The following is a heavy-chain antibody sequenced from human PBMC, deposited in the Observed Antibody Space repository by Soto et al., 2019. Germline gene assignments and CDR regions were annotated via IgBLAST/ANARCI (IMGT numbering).Heavy chain of an antibody. Sequence: SGPTLVNPTQTLTLTCSFSGFSLSTSGVAVGWVRQPPEKALEWLALIFWDDDRRYSPSLKTRLTITKDTSKNQVVLTLTNVEPVDKATYYCEHMITGTGGQFDNWGQGTLVTVSS. V-gene: IGHV2-5*02. J-gene: IGHJ4*02. D-gene: IGHD2-8*02. CDR3: EHMITGTGGQFDN. CDR1: GFSLSTSGVA. CDR2: IFWDDDR.